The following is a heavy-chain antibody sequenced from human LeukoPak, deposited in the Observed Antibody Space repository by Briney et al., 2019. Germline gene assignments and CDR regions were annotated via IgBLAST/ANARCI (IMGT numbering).Heavy chain of an antibody. CDR3: AKVGQRYCSGGSCPDFDN. J-gene: IGHJ4*02. V-gene: IGHV3-23*01. CDR2: ISGSGDSA. D-gene: IGHD2-15*01. CDR1: GLTFSSYA. Sequence: TGGSLRLSCAASGLTFSSYAMSWVRQAPGKGLEWVSVISGSGDSAYYADSVKGRFTISRDNSKNTMYLQMNSLRAEDTAVYYCAKVGQRYCSGGSCPDFDNWGQGTLVTVSS.